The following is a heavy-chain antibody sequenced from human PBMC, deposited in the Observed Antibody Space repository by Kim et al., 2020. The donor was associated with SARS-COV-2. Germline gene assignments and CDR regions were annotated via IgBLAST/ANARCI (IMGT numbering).Heavy chain of an antibody. D-gene: IGHD2-2*01. J-gene: IGHJ3*02. V-gene: IGHV4-4*07. Sequence: SLGRRVTMSVDTSKNQFSLKLSSVTAADTAVYYCARVCPSSTSCHDAFDIWGQGTMVTVSS. CDR3: ARVCPSSTSCHDAFDI.